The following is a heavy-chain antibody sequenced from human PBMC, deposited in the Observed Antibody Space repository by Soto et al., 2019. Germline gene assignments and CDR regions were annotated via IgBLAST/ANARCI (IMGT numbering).Heavy chain of an antibody. J-gene: IGHJ3*02. Sequence: GGSLRLSCAASGFTFSSYGMHWVRQAPGKGLEWVAVIWYDGRNKYYADSVKGRFTISSDNSKNTLYLQMNSPRAENTPLYYCGRDGARVGGYYAFDIWGQGTMVTV. CDR1: GFTFSSYG. D-gene: IGHD3-16*01. CDR3: GRDGARVGGYYAFDI. CDR2: IWYDGRNK. V-gene: IGHV3-33*01.